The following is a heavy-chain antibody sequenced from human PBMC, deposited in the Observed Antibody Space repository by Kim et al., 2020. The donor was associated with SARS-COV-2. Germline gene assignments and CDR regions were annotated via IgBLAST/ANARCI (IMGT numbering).Heavy chain of an antibody. J-gene: IGHJ4*02. D-gene: IGHD3-22*01. Sequence: ASVKVSCKAVGYTFTDYYLHWVRQAPGQGLEWMGRINPDTGGPKYAQKFQGRVTMTRDTSISTAYLEVSRLKSDDAAIYYCARLPVDSSGDYWGKGTRVT. CDR2: INPDTGGP. CDR1: GYTFTDYY. CDR3: ARLPVDSSGDY. V-gene: IGHV1-2*06.